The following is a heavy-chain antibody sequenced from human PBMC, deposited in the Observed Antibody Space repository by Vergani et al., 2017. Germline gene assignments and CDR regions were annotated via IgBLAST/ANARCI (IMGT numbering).Heavy chain of an antibody. V-gene: IGHV1-69*06. CDR2: IIPIFGTA. CDR3: ARAGYCSGGSCAAPSHFDY. J-gene: IGHJ4*02. Sequence: QVQLVQSGAEVKKPGASVKVSCKASGYTFTGYYMHWVRQAPGQGLEWMGGIIPIFGTANYAQKFQGRVTITADKSTSTAYMELSSLRSEDTAAYYCARAGYCSGGSCAAPSHFDYWGQGTLVTVSS. D-gene: IGHD2-15*01. CDR1: GYTFTGYY.